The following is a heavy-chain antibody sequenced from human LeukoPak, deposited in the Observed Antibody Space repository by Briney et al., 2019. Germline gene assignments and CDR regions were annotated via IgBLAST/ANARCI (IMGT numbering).Heavy chain of an antibody. CDR3: ARDSRQHLGAFDI. D-gene: IGHD2-2*01. V-gene: IGHV3-21*01. CDR2: ISSSSSYI. J-gene: IGHJ3*02. CDR1: GFTFSSYS. Sequence: PGGSLRLSCAVSGFTFSSYSMNWVRQAPGKGLEWVSSISSSSSYIYYADSVKGRFTISREKAKNSLYLQMNSLRAEDTAVYYCARDSRQHLGAFDIWGQGTMVTVSS.